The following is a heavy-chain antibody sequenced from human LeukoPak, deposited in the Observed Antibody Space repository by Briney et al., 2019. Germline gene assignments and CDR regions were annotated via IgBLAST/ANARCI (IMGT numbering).Heavy chain of an antibody. CDR2: ISAYNGNT. D-gene: IGHD3-10*01. CDR1: GYTFTSYG. CDR3: ARDRGYYYGSGSYLFDY. Sequence: GASVKVSCKASGYTFTSYGISWVRQAPGQGLEWRGWISAYNGNTNYAQKLQGRVTMTTDTSTSTAYMELRSLRSDDTAVYYCARDRGYYYGSGSYLFDYWGQGTLVTVSS. J-gene: IGHJ4*02. V-gene: IGHV1-18*01.